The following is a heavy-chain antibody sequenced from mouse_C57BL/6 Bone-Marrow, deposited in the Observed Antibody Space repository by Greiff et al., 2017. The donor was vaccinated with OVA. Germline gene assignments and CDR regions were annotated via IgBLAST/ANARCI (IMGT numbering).Heavy chain of an antibody. J-gene: IGHJ3*01. CDR1: GYTFTDYE. D-gene: IGHD2-10*01. CDR3: SYYGNLGRFAY. CDR2: IDPETGGT. Sequence: VQLQQSGAELVRPGASVTLSCKASGYTFTDYEMHWVKQTPVHGLEWIGAIDPETGGTAYNQKFKGKAILTADKSSSTAYMELRSLTSEDSAVDYCSYYGNLGRFAYWGQGTLVTVSA. V-gene: IGHV1-15*01.